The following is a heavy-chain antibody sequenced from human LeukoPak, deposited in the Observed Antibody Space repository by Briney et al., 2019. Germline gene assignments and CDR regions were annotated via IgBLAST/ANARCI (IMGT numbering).Heavy chain of an antibody. CDR1: GGSISSYY. Sequence: SETLSLTCTVSGGSISSYYWSWIRQPPGKGLEWIGYIYYSGSTNYNPSLKSRVTISVDTSKNQFSLKLSSVTAADTAVYYCARGYDSFGYWGQGTLVTVSS. CDR3: ARGYDSFGY. CDR2: IYYSGST. V-gene: IGHV4-59*01. J-gene: IGHJ4*02. D-gene: IGHD3-22*01.